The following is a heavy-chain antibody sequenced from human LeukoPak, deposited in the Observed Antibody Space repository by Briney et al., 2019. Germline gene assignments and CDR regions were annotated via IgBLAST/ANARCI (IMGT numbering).Heavy chain of an antibody. J-gene: IGHJ6*02. CDR2: ISYDGSNK. CDR3: ARDPELRYFDWLSYYYYYYGMDV. CDR1: GFTFSSYA. V-gene: IGHV3-30*04. Sequence: GRSLRLSCAASGFTFSSYAMHWVRQAPGKGLEWVAVISYDGSNKYYADSVKGRFTISRDNSKNTLYLQMYSLRAEDTAVYYCARDPELRYFDWLSYYYYYYGMDVWGQGTTVTVSS. D-gene: IGHD3-9*01.